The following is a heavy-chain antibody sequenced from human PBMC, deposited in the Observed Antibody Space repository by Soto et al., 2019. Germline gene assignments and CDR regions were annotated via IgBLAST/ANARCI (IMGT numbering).Heavy chain of an antibody. CDR3: ARIGVVGSSSHFDY. V-gene: IGHV4-4*02. D-gene: IGHD6-6*01. CDR2: IYHSGRT. Sequence: QVQLQESGPGLVKPSGTLSLTCAVSGGSISSSNWWSWVRQPPGKGLEWIGEIYHSGRTNYNPSLTRRVTISVYKSKHPFSLKLSSVTAADTAVYYCARIGVVGSSSHFDYWGQGTLVTVSS. CDR1: GGSISSSNW. J-gene: IGHJ4*02.